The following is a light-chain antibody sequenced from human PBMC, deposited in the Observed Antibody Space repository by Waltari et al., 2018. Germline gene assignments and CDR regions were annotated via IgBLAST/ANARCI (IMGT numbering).Light chain of an antibody. CDR1: AMPKQY. V-gene: IGLV3-25*03. CDR3: QSADSSGTYVV. CDR2: KDS. Sequence: SYELTQPPSVSVSPGQTARITCSGDAMPKQYAYWYQQKPGQAPVLVIYKDSERPSGIPERFSGSTSGTTVTLTIRRVQAEDEADYYCQSADSSGTYVVFGVGTKLTVL. J-gene: IGLJ2*01.